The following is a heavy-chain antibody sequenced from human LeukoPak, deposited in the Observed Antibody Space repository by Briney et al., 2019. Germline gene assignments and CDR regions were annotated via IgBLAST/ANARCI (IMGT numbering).Heavy chain of an antibody. D-gene: IGHD1-26*01. CDR1: GGSMRNYY. J-gene: IGHJ6*03. Sequence: SETLTLTCTVSGGSMRNYYWSWIRQPAGRGLEWIGRIYTSGSTNYNPSLKSRVTMSVDTSKKQFSLKLSSVTAADTAVYYCARVRGSSGSYEYYHYMDVWGKGTTVTISS. V-gene: IGHV4-4*07. CDR2: IYTSGST. CDR3: ARVRGSSGSYEYYHYMDV.